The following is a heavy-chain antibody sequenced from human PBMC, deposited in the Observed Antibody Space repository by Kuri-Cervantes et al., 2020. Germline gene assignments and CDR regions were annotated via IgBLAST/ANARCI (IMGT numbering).Heavy chain of an antibody. CDR3: ARDWATYYSDSRGQHYYYGMDV. CDR2: ISSSSSYI. CDR1: GFTFSSYA. J-gene: IGHJ6*02. Sequence: GESLKISCAASGFTFSSYAMHWVRQAPGKGLEWVSSISSSSSYIYYADSVKGRFTISRDNAKNSLYLQINSLRAEDTAVYYCARDWATYYSDSRGQHYYYGMDVWGQGTTVTVSS. V-gene: IGHV3-21*01. D-gene: IGHD3-22*01.